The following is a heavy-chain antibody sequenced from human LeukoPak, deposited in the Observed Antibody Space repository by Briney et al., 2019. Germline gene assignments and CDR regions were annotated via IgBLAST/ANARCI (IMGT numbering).Heavy chain of an antibody. Sequence: GGSLRLSWAASGFTFSIHAMSWVRQPPGKGLEWVSSISGSGGSTYYADSVKGRFTISRDNSKNTLYLQMNSLRAEDTAVYYCAKGGYYSYYYYYGMDVWGQGTTVTVSS. D-gene: IGHD3-22*01. J-gene: IGHJ6*02. V-gene: IGHV3-23*01. CDR2: ISGSGGST. CDR1: GFTFSIHA. CDR3: AKGGYYSYYYYYGMDV.